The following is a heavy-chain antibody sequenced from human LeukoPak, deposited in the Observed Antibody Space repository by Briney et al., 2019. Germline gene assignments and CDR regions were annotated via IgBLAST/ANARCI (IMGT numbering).Heavy chain of an antibody. D-gene: IGHD5-24*01. CDR2: ISHSGST. Sequence: SETLSLTCTVSGSSISSSYYGAWIRQPPGKGLEWIVTISHSGSTYYNPSLKSRVTISADTSQNQHSLRLNSVTVADTAVYYCARVNTVMATFDYWGQGTPVTVSS. CDR1: GSSISSSYY. J-gene: IGHJ4*02. CDR3: ARVNTVMATFDY. V-gene: IGHV4-38-2*02.